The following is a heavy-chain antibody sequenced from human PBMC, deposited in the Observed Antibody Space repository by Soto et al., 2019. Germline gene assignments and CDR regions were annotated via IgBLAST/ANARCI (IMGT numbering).Heavy chain of an antibody. CDR3: ARDWAHYYGSGSFPSPHLSDI. CDR1: GYTFTDYY. Sequence: QVQLVQSGAEVKKPGASVKVSCKASGYTFTDYYLHWVRQAPGQGLEWMGWINPNSGGTHSAQKFQGWVTMTRDTSMTTVYMEVNSLTSDDTAMYFCARDWAHYYGSGSFPSPHLSDIWCQGTLVTVAS. V-gene: IGHV1-2*04. J-gene: IGHJ4*02. CDR2: INPNSGGT. D-gene: IGHD3-10*01.